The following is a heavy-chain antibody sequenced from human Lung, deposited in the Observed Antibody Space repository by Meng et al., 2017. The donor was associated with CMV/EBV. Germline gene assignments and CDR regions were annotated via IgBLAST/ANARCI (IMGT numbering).Heavy chain of an antibody. CDR2: IDPNTGNP. CDR3: ARDSPLDGYSLLDH. Sequence: QVHLVQSGSELKQPGASVKVSCRPSGYTFTSYAINWVRQAPGQGPDWMGWIDPNTGNPTYDQGFTGRFVFSLDTSVSTAYLQINSLRADDTAVYYCARDSPLDGYSLLDHWGQGTLVTVSS. D-gene: IGHD5-24*01. V-gene: IGHV7-4-1*02. CDR1: GYTFTSYA. J-gene: IGHJ4*02.